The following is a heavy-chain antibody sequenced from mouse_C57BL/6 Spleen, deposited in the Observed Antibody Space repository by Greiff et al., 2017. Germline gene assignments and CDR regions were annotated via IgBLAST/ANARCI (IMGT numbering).Heavy chain of an antibody. J-gene: IGHJ4*01. CDR3: ARQGNYHAMDY. CDR1: GFTFSDYY. V-gene: IGHV5-12*01. CDR2: ISNGGGST. Sequence: DVKLQESGGGLVQPGGSLKLSCAASGFTFSDYYMYWVRQTPEKRLEWVAYISNGGGSTYYPDTVKGRFTISRDNAKNTLYLQMSRLKSEDTAMYYCARQGNYHAMDYWGQGTSVTVSS.